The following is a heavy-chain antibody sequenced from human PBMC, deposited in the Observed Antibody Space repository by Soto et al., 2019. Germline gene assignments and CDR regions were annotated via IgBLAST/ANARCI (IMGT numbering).Heavy chain of an antibody. D-gene: IGHD4-17*01. CDR3: ASGLYGDYADDFDY. Sequence: QVQLVQSGAEVQKPGSSVKVSCKASGGTFSSYTISWVRQAPGQGLEWMGRIIPILGIANYAQKFQGRVTITADKSTSTAYMELSSLRSEDTAVYYCASGLYGDYADDFDYWGQGTLVTVSS. J-gene: IGHJ4*02. V-gene: IGHV1-69*02. CDR2: IIPILGIA. CDR1: GGTFSSYT.